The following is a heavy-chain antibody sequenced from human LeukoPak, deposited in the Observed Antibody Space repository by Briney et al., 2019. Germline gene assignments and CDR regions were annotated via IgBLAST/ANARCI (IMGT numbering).Heavy chain of an antibody. CDR2: VGCSRRT. J-gene: IGHJ4*02. D-gene: IGHD3-3*01. CDR3: ARQRFLEWYFDH. V-gene: IGHV4-59*08. Sequence: AETLSLTCTVSGGSISSYYWSWIRQPPAKGLEWIGYVGCSRRTNTHPSLKSRVTISVNTSKNQFSLKLSSVTAADTAVYYCARQRFLEWYFDHWGQGTLVSVSS. CDR1: GGSISSYY.